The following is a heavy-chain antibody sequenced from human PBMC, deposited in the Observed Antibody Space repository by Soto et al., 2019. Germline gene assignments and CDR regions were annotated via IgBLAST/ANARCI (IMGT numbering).Heavy chain of an antibody. CDR1: GFTFSNAW. Sequence: GGSLRLSCAASGFTFSNAWINWVRQAPGKGLEWVGRIKSKTDGGTTDYAEPLKGRFAISRDDSNNMVYLQMNSLKVEDTAVYYCTTDSYSTIIIVRFDYWGHGTLVTVPS. CDR2: IKSKTDGGTT. D-gene: IGHD3-22*01. J-gene: IGHJ4*01. CDR3: TTDSYSTIIIVRFDY. V-gene: IGHV3-15*07.